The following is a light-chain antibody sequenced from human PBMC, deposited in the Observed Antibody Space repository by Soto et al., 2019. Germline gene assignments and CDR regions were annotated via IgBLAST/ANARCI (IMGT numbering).Light chain of an antibody. J-gene: IGKJ1*01. Sequence: AIQMTQFPSSLSASVGDRVTISCRASQGIRRDIAWYQQRPGTVPKLLIFGASNLQSAVPSRFSGSGSGTDFTLTISSLQPEDFATYYCQQYDSSPRTFGQGTKVEIK. CDR3: QQYDSSPRT. CDR2: GAS. V-gene: IGKV1-6*01. CDR1: QGIRRD.